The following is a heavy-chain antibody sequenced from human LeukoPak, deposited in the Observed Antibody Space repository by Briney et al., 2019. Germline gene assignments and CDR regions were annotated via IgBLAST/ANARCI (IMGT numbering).Heavy chain of an antibody. CDR2: ISSDGTTI. CDR1: GFTFSSYA. CDR3: VPQKGYGGNPLDY. J-gene: IGHJ4*02. V-gene: IGHV3-48*01. D-gene: IGHD4-23*01. Sequence: QAGGSLRLSCAASGFTFSSYAMNWVRQAPGKGLEWVSYISSDGTTIYYADSVKGRITISRDNARNSLYLQMNSLRAEDTAVYYCVPQKGYGGNPLDYWGQGTLVTVSS.